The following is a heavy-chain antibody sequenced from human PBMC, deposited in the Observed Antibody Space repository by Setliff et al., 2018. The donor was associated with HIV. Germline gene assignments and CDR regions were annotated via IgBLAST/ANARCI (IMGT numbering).Heavy chain of an antibody. D-gene: IGHD1-26*01. V-gene: IGHV1-18*01. CDR3: ARREPLSRTNYFDY. Sequence: ASVKVSCKTSGYTFNTSAIAWVRQAPGQGLDWVGWISAQSGHTNYAQKVQGRVAMTTDTSTSTAYMELMALRSDDTAMYYCARREPLSRTNYFDYWGQGTLVTVSS. J-gene: IGHJ4*02. CDR2: ISAQSGHT. CDR1: GYTFNTSA.